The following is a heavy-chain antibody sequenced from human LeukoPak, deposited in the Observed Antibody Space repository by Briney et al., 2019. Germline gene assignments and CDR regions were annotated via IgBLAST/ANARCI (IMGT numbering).Heavy chain of an antibody. CDR2: ISSSASTI. D-gene: IGHD6-19*01. CDR1: GFTFSSYE. CDR3: ARRGDISGWGY. Sequence: GGSLRLSCAASGFTFSSYEMNWVRQAPGKGLEWVSYISSSASTIYYADSVKGRFTISRDNAKNSLYLQMNGLRAEDTAVYYCARRGDISGWGYWGPGTLVTVSS. J-gene: IGHJ4*02. V-gene: IGHV3-48*03.